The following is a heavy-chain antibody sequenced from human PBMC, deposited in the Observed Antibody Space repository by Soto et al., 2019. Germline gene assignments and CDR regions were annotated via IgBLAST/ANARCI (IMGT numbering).Heavy chain of an antibody. D-gene: IGHD6-13*01. CDR2: ISSTLSYT. CDR1: GFTFSDYY. V-gene: IGHV3-11*05. Sequence: PGGSLRLSCAASGFTFSDYYMSWIRQAPGKGLEWVSYISSTLSYTNYADSAKGRFTISRDNAKNSLYLQMSSLRAEDTAVYYCARALFGYSSTWYYFDYWGQGTLVTVSS. CDR3: ARALFGYSSTWYYFDY. J-gene: IGHJ4*02.